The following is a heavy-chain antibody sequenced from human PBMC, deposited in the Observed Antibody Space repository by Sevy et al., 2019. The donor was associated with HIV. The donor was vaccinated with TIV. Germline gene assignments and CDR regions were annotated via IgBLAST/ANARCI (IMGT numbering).Heavy chain of an antibody. Sequence: GGSLRLSCSASRFSFRNYAMHWVRQTPGKGLEWVATFSYDEITKSYADSVKVRFTISRDNSMITLYLEMNSLGPDYMALYFCLGYCSSSNCRFAYWGQGTLVTVSS. CDR2: FSYDEITK. V-gene: IGHV3-30*04. CDR3: LGYCSSSNCRFAY. J-gene: IGHJ4*02. D-gene: IGHD2-2*01. CDR1: RFSFRNYA.